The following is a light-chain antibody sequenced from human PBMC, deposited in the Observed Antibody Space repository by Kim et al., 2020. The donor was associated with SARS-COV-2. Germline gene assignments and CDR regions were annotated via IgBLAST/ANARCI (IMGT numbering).Light chain of an antibody. Sequence: SASVGDRVSITCRASQRISNYVNWYQQKPGRAPKLLISAASSLQSGVPVRFSGGGSGTDFTLTISSLHPEDFATYYCQQSYSPLLTFGGGTKLEI. V-gene: IGKV1-39*01. CDR2: AAS. J-gene: IGKJ4*01. CDR1: QRISNY. CDR3: QQSYSPLLT.